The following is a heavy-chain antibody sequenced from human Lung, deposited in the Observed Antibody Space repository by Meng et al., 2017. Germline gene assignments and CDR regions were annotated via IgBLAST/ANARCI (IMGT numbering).Heavy chain of an antibody. CDR2: INPKSGDT. CDR1: GYTFPDYY. D-gene: IGHD6-25*01. Sequence: VQLVQSVAEVKKPGASVKVSCKPSGYTFPDYYIHWVRRAPGQGLEWTGRINPKSGDTHYAQKFQARVTMTGDTSISTAYMELSGLRSDDTAMYYCARDEDISAAGKLFGDYWGQGTLVTVSS. J-gene: IGHJ4*02. CDR3: ARDEDISAAGKLFGDY. V-gene: IGHV1-2*06.